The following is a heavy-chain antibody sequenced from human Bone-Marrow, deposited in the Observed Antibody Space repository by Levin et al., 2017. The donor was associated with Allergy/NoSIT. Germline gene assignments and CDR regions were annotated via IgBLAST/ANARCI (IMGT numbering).Heavy chain of an antibody. Sequence: QSGGSLRLSCEASGFTFDDYAMHWVRQAPGKGLEWVSGLSWNSGTIGYADSVQGRFSVSRDNGGNFLYLEMHSLRPEDTALYYCVKDKTGGSGSIGDDAFDLWGQGTMVIVS. CDR2: LSWNSGTI. J-gene: IGHJ3*01. CDR1: GFTFDDYA. CDR3: VKDKTGGSGSIGDDAFDL. D-gene: IGHD3-10*01. V-gene: IGHV3-9*01.